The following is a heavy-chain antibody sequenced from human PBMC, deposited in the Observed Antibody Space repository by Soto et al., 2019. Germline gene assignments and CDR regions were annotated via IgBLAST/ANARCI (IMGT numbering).Heavy chain of an antibody. CDR2: ISYDGSNK. D-gene: IGHD1-1*01. CDR3: AKDGSGTLDY. V-gene: IGHV3-30*18. Sequence: GGSLRLSCAASGFTFSSYGMHWVRQAPGKGLEWVAVISYDGSNKYYADSVKGRFTISRDNSKNTLYLQMNSLRAEDTAVYYCAKDGSGTLDYWGQGTLVTVSS. CDR1: GFTFSSYG. J-gene: IGHJ4*02.